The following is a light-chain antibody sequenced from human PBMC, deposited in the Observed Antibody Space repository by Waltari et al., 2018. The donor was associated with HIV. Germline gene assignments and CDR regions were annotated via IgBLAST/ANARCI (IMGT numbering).Light chain of an antibody. CDR1: SSNIGAGYD. CDR3: QSYDSSLRVV. J-gene: IGLJ2*01. V-gene: IGLV1-40*01. Sequence: QSVLTQPPSVSGAPGQRVTISCTGSSSNIGAGYDVQWYQQLPGTAPKILIYTNTDRPSGVPDRFSGSKSGTSASLAITGLQAEDEADYYCQSYDSSLRVVFGGGTKLTVL. CDR2: TNT.